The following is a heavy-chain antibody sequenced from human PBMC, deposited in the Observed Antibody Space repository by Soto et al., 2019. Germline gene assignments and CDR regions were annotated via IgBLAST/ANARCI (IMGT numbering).Heavy chain of an antibody. CDR2: INPSGGST. D-gene: IGHD3-3*01. CDR1: GYTFTSYY. Sequence: ASVKVSCKASGYTFTSYYMHWVRQAPGQGLEWMGIINPSGGSTSYAQKFQGRVTMTRDTSTSTIYMELSSLRSEDTAVYYCARDLIFLEWLLLSLYYYGMDVWGQGTTVTVSS. J-gene: IGHJ6*02. CDR3: ARDLIFLEWLLLSLYYYGMDV. V-gene: IGHV1-46*01.